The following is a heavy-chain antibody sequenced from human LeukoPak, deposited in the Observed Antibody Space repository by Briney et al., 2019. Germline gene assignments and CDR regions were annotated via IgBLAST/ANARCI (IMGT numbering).Heavy chain of an antibody. CDR1: GFTVSSNY. CDR3: ASSAMAGDY. V-gene: IGHV3-53*01. D-gene: IGHD5-18*01. Sequence: GGSLRLSRAASGFTVSSNYMSWVRQAPGKGLEWASVIYSGGSTYYADSVKGRFTISRDNSKNTLYLQMNRLRAEDTAVYYCASSAMAGDYWGQGTLVTVSS. CDR2: IYSGGST. J-gene: IGHJ4*02.